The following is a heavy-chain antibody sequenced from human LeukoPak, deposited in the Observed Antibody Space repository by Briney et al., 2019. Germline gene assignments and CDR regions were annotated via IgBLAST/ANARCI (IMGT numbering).Heavy chain of an antibody. CDR1: GYSFTCYW. D-gene: IGHD6-6*01. V-gene: IGHV5-51*01. J-gene: IGHJ6*03. CDR2: IYPGDSDT. CDR3: ARQSQSSIAAHYMDV. Sequence: GESLKISCKGSGYSFTCYWIGWVRQMHGKGLEGVGIIYPGDSDTRYSPSFQGHVTISADKSTSPAYLQWSSLKASDTAMYYCARQSQSSIAAHYMDVWGKGTTVTVSS.